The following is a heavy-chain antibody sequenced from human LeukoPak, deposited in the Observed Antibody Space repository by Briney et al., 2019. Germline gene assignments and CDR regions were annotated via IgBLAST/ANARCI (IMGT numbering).Heavy chain of an antibody. CDR3: ARAVGHGSGSPRMDV. Sequence: GGSLRLSCAASGFTFSSHSMNWVRQAPGKGLEWVSYIISSSSTIYHADSVKGRFTISRDNAKNSLYLQMNSLRADDTAVYYCARAVGHGSGSPRMDVWGNGTTVTVSS. D-gene: IGHD3-10*01. V-gene: IGHV3-48*01. CDR1: GFTFSSHS. CDR2: IISSSSTI. J-gene: IGHJ6*04.